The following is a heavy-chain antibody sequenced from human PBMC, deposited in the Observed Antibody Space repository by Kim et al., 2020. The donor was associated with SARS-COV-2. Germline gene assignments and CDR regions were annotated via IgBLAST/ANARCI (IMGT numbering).Heavy chain of an antibody. D-gene: IGHD3-10*01. J-gene: IGHJ4*02. Sequence: GGSLRLSCVASGFTFSSYAMSWVRQAPGKGLEWVSVIYSGGSSTYYADSVKGRFTISRDNSKNTLYLQMNSLRAEDTAVYYCAKGGGYYYGSGSLDYWGQGTLVTVSS. V-gene: IGHV3-23*03. CDR1: GFTFSSYA. CDR3: AKGGGYYYGSGSLDY. CDR2: IYSGGSST.